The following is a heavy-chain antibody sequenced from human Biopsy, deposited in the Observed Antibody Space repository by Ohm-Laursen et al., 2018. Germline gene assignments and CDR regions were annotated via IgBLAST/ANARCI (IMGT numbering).Heavy chain of an antibody. CDR3: AREDYYTWFDP. Sequence: TLSLTCTVSGGSINGGSYYWSWLRQPPGKGLEWNGYIYYSGNTHYNPSLKSRVTMSIDTSKNQFSLRLSSVTSADTAVYYCAREDYYTWFDPWGQGTLVTVSS. V-gene: IGHV4-61*01. CDR2: IYYSGNT. CDR1: GGSINGGSYY. D-gene: IGHD2/OR15-2a*01. J-gene: IGHJ5*02.